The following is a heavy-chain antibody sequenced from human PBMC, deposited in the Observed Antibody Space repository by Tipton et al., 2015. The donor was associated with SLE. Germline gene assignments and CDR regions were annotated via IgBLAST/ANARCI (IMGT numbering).Heavy chain of an antibody. CDR3: ARGVTRGRSFDI. CDR2: KYYTGNT. CDR1: GGSISRYY. J-gene: IGHJ3*02. V-gene: IGHV4-59*01. Sequence: TLSLTCSVSGGSISRYYWSWIRKSPGKGLEWIGNKYYTGNTIYNPSLKSRITISVNTSKKQFSLELTSVTGADTAIYYCARGVTRGRSFDIWGQGTMVTVFS.